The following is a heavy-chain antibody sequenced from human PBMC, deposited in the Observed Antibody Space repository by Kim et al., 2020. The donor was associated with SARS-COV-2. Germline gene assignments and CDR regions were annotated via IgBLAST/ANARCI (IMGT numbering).Heavy chain of an antibody. CDR2: MNPNSGNT. CDR3: ARVRTYYDILTDKDAFDI. D-gene: IGHD3-9*01. V-gene: IGHV1-8*01. Sequence: ASVKVSCKASGYTFTSYDINWVRQATGQGLEWMGWMNPNSGNTGYAQKFQGRVTMTRNTSISTAYMELSSLRSEDTAVYYCARVRTYYDILTDKDAFDIWGQGTMVTVSS. J-gene: IGHJ3*02. CDR1: GYTFTSYD.